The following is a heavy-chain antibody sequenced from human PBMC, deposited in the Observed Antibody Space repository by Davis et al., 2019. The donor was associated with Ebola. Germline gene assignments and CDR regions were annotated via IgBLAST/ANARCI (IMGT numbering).Heavy chain of an antibody. CDR2: ISYDGSNK. CDR1: GFTFSSYG. J-gene: IGHJ4*02. Sequence: GGSLRLSCAASGFTFSSYGMHWVRQAPGKGLEWVAVISYDGSNKYYADSVKGRFTISRDNAKNSLFLQMNSLRAEDTAVYYCAREGYSGYPMEGGFDYWGQGTLVTVSS. V-gene: IGHV3-30*03. D-gene: IGHD5-12*01. CDR3: AREGYSGYPMEGGFDY.